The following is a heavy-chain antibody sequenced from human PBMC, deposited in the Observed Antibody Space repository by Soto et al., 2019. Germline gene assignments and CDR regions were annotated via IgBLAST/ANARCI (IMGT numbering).Heavy chain of an antibody. CDR1: GYTLTELS. V-gene: IGHV1-24*01. D-gene: IGHD1-26*01. CDR2: FDPEDGET. J-gene: IGHJ3*02. Sequence: ASVKVSCKVSGYTLTELSMHWVRQAPGKGLEWMGGFDPEDGETIYAQKFQGRVTMTEDTSTDTAYMELSSLRSEDTAVYYCATALQYSGSYSSHPFDIWGQGTMVTVSS. CDR3: ATALQYSGSYSSHPFDI.